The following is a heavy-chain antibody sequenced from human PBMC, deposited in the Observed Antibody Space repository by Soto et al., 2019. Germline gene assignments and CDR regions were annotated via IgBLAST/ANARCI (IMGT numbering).Heavy chain of an antibody. CDR2: IYYSGST. V-gene: IGHV4-59*12. CDR3: ARMAGPWYFDL. Sequence: NPSETLSLTCTVSGGSISSYYWSWIRQPPGKGLEWIGYIYYSGSTNYNPSLKSRVTISVDTSRNQFSLSLNSVTAADTAVYYCARMAGPWYFDLWGRGTLVTVSS. J-gene: IGHJ2*01. CDR1: GGSISSYY.